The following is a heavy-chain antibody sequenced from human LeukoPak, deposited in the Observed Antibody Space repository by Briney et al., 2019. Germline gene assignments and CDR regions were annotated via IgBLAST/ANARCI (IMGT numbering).Heavy chain of an antibody. CDR2: IYYSGST. D-gene: IGHD6-13*01. J-gene: IGHJ5*02. CDR3: ARGSEQLVVADENWFDP. V-gene: IGHV4-38-2*02. Sequence: SETLSLTCTVSGYSISSGYYWGWIRQPPGKGLEWIGSIYYSGSTYYNPSLKSRVTISVDTSKNQFSLKLSSVTAADTAVYYCARGSEQLVVADENWFDPWGQGTLVTVSS. CDR1: GYSISSGYY.